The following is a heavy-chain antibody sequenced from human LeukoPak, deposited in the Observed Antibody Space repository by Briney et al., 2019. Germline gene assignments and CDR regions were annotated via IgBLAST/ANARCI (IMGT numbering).Heavy chain of an antibody. CDR2: TYYRSKWCN. J-gene: IGHJ4*02. V-gene: IGHV6-1*01. D-gene: IGHD6-19*01. CDR1: GDSVSSKNGA. Sequence: SQTLSLTCAVSGDSVSSKNGAWNWIRQSPSRALEWLGRTYYRSKWCNDYAESMEGRMTISQDTSKNQYSLHLNSVTPDDTAVYYCARDLGTTGWHTFDYWGQGTLVTVSS. CDR3: ARDLGTTGWHTFDY.